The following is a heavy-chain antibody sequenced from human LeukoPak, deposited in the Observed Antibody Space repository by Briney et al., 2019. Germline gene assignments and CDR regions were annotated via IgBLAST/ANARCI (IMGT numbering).Heavy chain of an antibody. D-gene: IGHD2-15*01. J-gene: IGHJ5*02. CDR3: ARTYCSGGSCYPNWFDP. CDR2: INPNSGGT. V-gene: IGHV1-2*02. CDR1: GYTFTGYY. Sequence: ASMKVSCKASGYTFTGYYMHWVRQAPGQGLEWMGWINPNSGGTNYAQKFQGRVTMTRDTSISTAYMELSRLRSDDTAVYYCARTYCSGGSCYPNWFDPWGQGTLVTVSS.